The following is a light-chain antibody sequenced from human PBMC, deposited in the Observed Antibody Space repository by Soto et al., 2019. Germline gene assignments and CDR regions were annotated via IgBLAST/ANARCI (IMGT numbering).Light chain of an antibody. J-gene: IGLJ1*01. CDR3: ISYTGSSTLYV. CDR2: EVS. V-gene: IGLV1-40*01. Sequence: QSVLTQPPSVSGAPGQRVTISCTGSSSNIGAGYDVHWYQQLPGTAPKLIIYEVSTRPSGVSNRFSGSKSGNTASLTISGLQAEDEADYYCISYTGSSTLYVFGTGTKVTVL. CDR1: SSNIGAGYD.